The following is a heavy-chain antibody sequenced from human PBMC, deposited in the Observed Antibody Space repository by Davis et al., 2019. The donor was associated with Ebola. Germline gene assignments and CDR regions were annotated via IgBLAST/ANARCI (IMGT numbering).Heavy chain of an antibody. CDR2: ISGSGGST. J-gene: IGHJ4*02. V-gene: IGHV3-23*01. Sequence: GESLKISCAASGFTFSSYAMSWVRQAPGKGLEWVSAISGSGGSTYYADSVKGRFTISRDNSKNTLYLQMNSLRAEDTAVYYCAKDLNVSGGTKWGQGTLVTVSS. D-gene: IGHD2-15*01. CDR3: AKDLNVSGGTK. CDR1: GFTFSSYA.